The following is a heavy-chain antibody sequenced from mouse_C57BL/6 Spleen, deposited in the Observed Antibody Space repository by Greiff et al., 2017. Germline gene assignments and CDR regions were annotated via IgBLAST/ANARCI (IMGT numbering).Heavy chain of an antibody. CDR3: ARFTTVVATGAMDY. CDR2: ISSGGSYT. CDR1: GFTFSSYG. D-gene: IGHD1-1*01. J-gene: IGHJ4*01. V-gene: IGHV5-6*01. Sequence: EVKVVESGGDLVKPGGSLKLSCAASGFTFSSYGMSWVRQTPDKRLEWVATISSGGSYTYYPDSVKGRFTISRDNAKNTLYLQMSSLKSEDTAMYYCARFTTVVATGAMDYWGQGTSVTVSS.